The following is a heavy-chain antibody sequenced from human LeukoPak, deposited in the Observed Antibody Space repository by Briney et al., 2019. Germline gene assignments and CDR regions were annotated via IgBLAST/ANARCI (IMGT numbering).Heavy chain of an antibody. CDR1: GFTFSSYW. CDR3: ARPRITMVRGVSDAFDI. D-gene: IGHD3-10*01. CDR2: IKQDGSEK. V-gene: IGHV3-7*01. J-gene: IGHJ3*02. Sequence: PGGSLRLSCAASGFTFSSYWMSWVRQAPGKGLEWVANIKQDGSEKYYVDSVRGRFTISRDNAKNSLYLQMNSLRAEDTAVYYCARPRITMVRGVSDAFDIWGQGTMVTVSS.